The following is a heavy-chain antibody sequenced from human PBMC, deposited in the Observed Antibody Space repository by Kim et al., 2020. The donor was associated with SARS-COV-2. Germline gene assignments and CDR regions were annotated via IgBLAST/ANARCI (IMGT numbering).Heavy chain of an antibody. CDR1: GGSISSSSYY. Sequence: SETLSFTCTVSGGSISSSSYYWGWIRQPPGKGLEWIGSIYYSGSTYYNPSLKSRVTISVDTSKNQFSLKLGSVTAADTAVYYCARHSRIVVVPAAILAWGQGTLVTVSS. V-gene: IGHV4-39*01. D-gene: IGHD2-2*01. CDR2: IYYSGST. J-gene: IGHJ4*02. CDR3: ARHSRIVVVPAAILA.